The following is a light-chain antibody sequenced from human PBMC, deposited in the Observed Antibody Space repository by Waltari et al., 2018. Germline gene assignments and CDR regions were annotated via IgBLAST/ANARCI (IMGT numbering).Light chain of an antibody. CDR2: GVT. J-gene: IGLJ3*02. Sequence: QSALTQPASVSGSPGQPITISCTGRSSDIDFDDYVSWYQHLPGKAPKLMIYGVTNRPSGISNRFSGSKSDNTASLTISGLQADDEADYYCSSFTGTIWVFGGGTKLTVL. V-gene: IGLV2-14*01. CDR1: SSDIDFDDY. CDR3: SSFTGTIWV.